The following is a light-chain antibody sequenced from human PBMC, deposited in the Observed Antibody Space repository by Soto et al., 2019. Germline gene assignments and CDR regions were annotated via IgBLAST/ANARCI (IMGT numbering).Light chain of an antibody. J-gene: IGLJ1*01. CDR1: SSNIGSNT. CDR3: AAWDDSLNGFYV. CDR2: SNN. Sequence: QSALTQPPSASGTPGQRVTISCSGSSSNIGSNTVNWYQQLPGTAPKLLIYSNNQRPSGVPGRFSGSKSGTSASLAISGLQSEDEADYYCAAWDDSLNGFYVFGTGTKVTVL. V-gene: IGLV1-44*01.